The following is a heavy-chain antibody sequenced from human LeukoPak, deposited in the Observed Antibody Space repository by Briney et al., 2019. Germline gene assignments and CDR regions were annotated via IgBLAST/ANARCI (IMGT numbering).Heavy chain of an antibody. CDR2: INPNTGGT. CDR1: GYSFTGYY. D-gene: IGHD1-1*01. V-gene: IGHV1-2*06. Sequence: APVKVSCKASGYSFTGYYIHWVRQAPGQGPEWMGRINPNTGGTNYAQKFRDRVTVTRDTSISTAYMELSRLTSDDTAVYYCARGITSLENWFDPWGQGTLVTVSS. CDR3: ARGITSLENWFDP. J-gene: IGHJ5*02.